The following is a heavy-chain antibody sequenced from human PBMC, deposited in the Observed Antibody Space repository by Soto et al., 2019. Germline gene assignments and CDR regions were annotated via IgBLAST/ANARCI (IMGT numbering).Heavy chain of an antibody. Sequence: QVQLVESGGGVVQPGRSLRLSCAASGFTFSSYAMHWVRQAPGKGLEWVAVISYDGSNKYYADSVKGRFTISRDNSKNTLYLKMNSLRAEDTAVYYGARDGQRWPGCFDYWGQGTLVTVSS. CDR1: GFTFSSYA. D-gene: IGHD5-18*01. CDR2: ISYDGSNK. V-gene: IGHV3-30-3*01. J-gene: IGHJ4*02. CDR3: ARDGQRWPGCFDY.